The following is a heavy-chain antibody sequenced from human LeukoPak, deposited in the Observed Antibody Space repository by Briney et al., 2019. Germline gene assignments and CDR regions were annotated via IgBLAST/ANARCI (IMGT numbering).Heavy chain of an antibody. V-gene: IGHV4-59*01. CDR2: IRYNGNT. CDR3: GRYAALSGPNWLDP. Sequence: SETLSLTCTVSGGSIIGYWWSWIRQPPGKGLEWIGNIRYNGNTYSNPSLKGRVTISADTSKNQYSMKLSSVTAADTAMYYCGRYAALSGPNWLDPWGRGTLVTVSS. J-gene: IGHJ5*02. D-gene: IGHD6-19*01. CDR1: GGSIIGYW.